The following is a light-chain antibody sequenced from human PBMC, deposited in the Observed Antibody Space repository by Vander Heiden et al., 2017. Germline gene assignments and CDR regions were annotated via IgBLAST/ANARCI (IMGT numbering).Light chain of an antibody. CDR1: NIGSKG. J-gene: IGLJ2*01. CDR3: QVWAGRSDHVI. CDR2: YDK. V-gene: IGLV3-21*04. Sequence: SYVLTQPPSVSVAPGETARVTCGVNNIGSKGGHWYQQKPGQAPVLVIYYDKDRPSGIPARFSGSNSGNTATLTISRVEAGDEADYYCQVWAGRSDHVIFGGGSKLTVL.